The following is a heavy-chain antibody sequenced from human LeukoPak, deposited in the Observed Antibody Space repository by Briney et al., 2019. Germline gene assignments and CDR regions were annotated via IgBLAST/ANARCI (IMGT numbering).Heavy chain of an antibody. D-gene: IGHD6-13*01. CDR2: IYTSGST. CDR1: GGSIRGGSYY. J-gene: IGHJ6*02. V-gene: IGHV4-61*02. CDR3: ASSGPYSSSWYNYYYGMDV. Sequence: SETLSLTCTVSGGSIRGGSYYWSWIRQPAGKGLEWIGRIYTSGSTNYNPSLKSRVTISVDTSKNQFSLKLSSVTAADTAVYYCASSGPYSSSWYNYYYGMDVWGQGTTVTVSS.